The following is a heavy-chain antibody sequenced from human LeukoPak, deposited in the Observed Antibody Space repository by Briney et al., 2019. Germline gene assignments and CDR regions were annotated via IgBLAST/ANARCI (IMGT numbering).Heavy chain of an antibody. CDR1: GGSISSYY. D-gene: IGHD3-16*01. Sequence: SETLSLTCTVSGGSISSYYWSWIRQPPGKGLEWIGFSFYSGSTNYNPSLKSRVTISVDTSKNQFSLELTALTSADTAVYYCARGLDARSAFDVWGQGTMVSVSS. V-gene: IGHV4-59*01. J-gene: IGHJ3*01. CDR2: SFYSGST. CDR3: ARGLDARSAFDV.